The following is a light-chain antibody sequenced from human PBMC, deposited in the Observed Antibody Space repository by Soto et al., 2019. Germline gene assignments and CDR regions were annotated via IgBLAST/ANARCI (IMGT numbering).Light chain of an antibody. V-gene: IGLV1-44*01. CDR2: SND. CDR1: SSNIGGNT. CDR3: ETYDDSLKGPV. Sequence: QSVLTQPPSASGTPGQRVTISCSGSSSNIGGNTVNWYQQFPGTAPKLLIYSNDQRPSGVPDRFSGSQSGTSASLAISGLQSEDEADFYCETYDDSLKGPVFGGGTKVTVL. J-gene: IGLJ2*01.